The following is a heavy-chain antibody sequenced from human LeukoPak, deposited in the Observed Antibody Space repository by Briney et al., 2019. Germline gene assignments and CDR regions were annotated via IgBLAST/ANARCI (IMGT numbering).Heavy chain of an antibody. J-gene: IGHJ4*02. D-gene: IGHD1-7*01. CDR1: GYTFTGYY. V-gene: IGHV1-2*02. CDR2: FNPNSGVT. CDR3: SRDREGRTGTTGS. Sequence: GASVKVSGKAFGYTFTGYYMHWVRQGPGQGLELMGWFNPNSGVTNYAQKFQGRVTMTRATSIRPPSSELSGLRSDDPAVSSCSRDREGRTGTTGSWGQGPLVSVPS.